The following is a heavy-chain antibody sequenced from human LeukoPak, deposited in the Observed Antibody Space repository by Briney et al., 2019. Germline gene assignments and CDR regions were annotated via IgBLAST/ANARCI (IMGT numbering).Heavy chain of an antibody. CDR1: GGSISSYY. CDR2: IYYSGST. V-gene: IGHV4-59*01. CDR3: ARRRYSYGLNFDY. D-gene: IGHD5-18*01. J-gene: IGHJ4*02. Sequence: PSETLSLTCTVSGGSISSYYWSWIRQPPGKGLEWIGYIYYSGSTNYNPSLKSRVTISVDTSKNQFSLKLSSVTAADTAVYYCARRRYSYGLNFDYWGRGTLVTVSS.